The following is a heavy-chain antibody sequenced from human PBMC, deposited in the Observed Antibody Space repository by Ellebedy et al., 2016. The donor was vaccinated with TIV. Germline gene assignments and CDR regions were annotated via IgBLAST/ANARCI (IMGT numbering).Heavy chain of an antibody. V-gene: IGHV3-74*01. J-gene: IGHJ4*02. CDR2: ISSDGSHI. CDR3: VRDSGTGIDY. CDR1: GFTFSSYY. D-gene: IGHD2-8*02. Sequence: PGGSLRLSCAASGFTFSSYYMHWVRQAPGKGLVWVSHISSDGSHINYADSVKGRFTISRDNARSTLYLQTNSLRAEDTAVYYCVRDSGTGIDYWGQGTLVTVSS.